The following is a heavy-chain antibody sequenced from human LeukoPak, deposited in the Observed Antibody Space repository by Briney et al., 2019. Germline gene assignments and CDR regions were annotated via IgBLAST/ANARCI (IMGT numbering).Heavy chain of an antibody. J-gene: IGHJ4*02. CDR2: INTNTGNP. V-gene: IGHV7-4-1*02. D-gene: IGHD6-13*01. CDR1: GYTFTSYA. Sequence: GASVTVSFKSSGYTFTSYAMNWVRQAHAQGLEWVGWINTNTGNPTYAHGFTGRVVFSLDTSVSKAYLQISRLKVEDTAVYYCARGQYSSICPDYWGQGTLVTDSS. CDR3: ARGQYSSICPDY.